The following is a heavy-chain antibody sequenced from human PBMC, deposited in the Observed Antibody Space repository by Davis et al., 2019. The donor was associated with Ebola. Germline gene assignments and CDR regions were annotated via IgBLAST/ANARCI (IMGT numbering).Heavy chain of an antibody. J-gene: IGHJ4*02. V-gene: IGHV1-18*01. CDR3: ARRQYDSSGSPFDY. Sequence: ASVKVSCKASGYTFTSYGISWVRQAPGQGLEWMGWISAYNGNTNYAQKLQDRVTMTTDTSTSTAYMELSSLRSEDTAVYYCARRQYDSSGSPFDYWGQGTLVTVSS. CDR2: ISAYNGNT. CDR1: GYTFTSYG. D-gene: IGHD3-22*01.